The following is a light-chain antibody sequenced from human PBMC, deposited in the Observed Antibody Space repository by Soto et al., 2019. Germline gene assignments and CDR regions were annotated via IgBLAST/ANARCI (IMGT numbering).Light chain of an antibody. V-gene: IGKV1-9*01. CDR2: GAS. CDR1: QGIANF. J-gene: IGKJ3*01. Sequence: IQLTQSPSSLSASVGDRVTISCRDSQGIANFLAWYQQKPGKSPKLLIYGASTLQSGVPSRFSGSGSGTDFTLTISSLQPEDFATYYCQQLNSFPIPFGPGTKVDIK. CDR3: QQLNSFPIP.